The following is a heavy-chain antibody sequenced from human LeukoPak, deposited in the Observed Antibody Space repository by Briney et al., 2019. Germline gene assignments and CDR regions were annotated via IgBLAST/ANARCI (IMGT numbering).Heavy chain of an antibody. CDR1: GFTVSSNY. CDR3: ARGEYQLPQGN. V-gene: IGHV3-66*02. CDR2: IYSGGST. J-gene: IGHJ4*02. Sequence: GGSLRLSCAASGFTVSSNYMSWVRQAPGKGLEWVSVIYSGGSTYYADSVKGRFTISRDNSRNTLYLQMNSLRAEDTAVYYCARGEYQLPQGNWGQGTLVTVSS. D-gene: IGHD2-2*01.